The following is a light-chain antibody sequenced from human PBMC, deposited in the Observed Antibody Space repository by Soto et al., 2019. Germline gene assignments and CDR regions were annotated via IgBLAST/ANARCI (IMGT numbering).Light chain of an antibody. CDR3: QQRSNWPLTWT. CDR2: GAS. Sequence: EIVMTQSPATLSVSPGERATLSCRASQSVSSNLAWYQQKPGQAPRLLIYGASTRATGIPARFSGSGSGTEFTLTISSLEPEDFAVYYCQQRSNWPLTWTFGQGTKVEIK. V-gene: IGKV3-15*01. J-gene: IGKJ1*01. CDR1: QSVSSN.